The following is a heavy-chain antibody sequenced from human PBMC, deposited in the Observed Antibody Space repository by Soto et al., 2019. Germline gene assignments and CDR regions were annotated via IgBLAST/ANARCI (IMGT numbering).Heavy chain of an antibody. Sequence: SETLSVTCTFSVGSISIVGYDWGWIRQPPGKGLEWIGNIYYSGTTDYNPSLTSRVTISVDTSKNRFSLMLSSVTAADTAVYYCAKRRVVPTARYYYYGMDVWGQGTTVTVSS. CDR2: IYYSGTT. D-gene: IGHD2-2*01. V-gene: IGHV4-39*01. CDR1: VGSISIVGYD. J-gene: IGHJ6*01. CDR3: AKRRVVPTARYYYYGMDV.